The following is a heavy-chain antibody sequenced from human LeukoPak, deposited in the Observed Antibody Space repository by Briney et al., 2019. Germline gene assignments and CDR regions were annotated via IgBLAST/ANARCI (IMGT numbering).Heavy chain of an antibody. CDR2: IYWDDDK. D-gene: IGHD2-2*01. CDR1: GFSLSTTGVG. V-gene: IGHV2-5*02. CDR3: ARSPRGGTSSWDFDY. J-gene: IGHJ4*02. Sequence: SGPTLVKPTQTLTLTCTFSGFSLSTTGVGVGWIRQPPGKALEWLALIYWDDDKRYSPSLKSRLTITKDTSKNQVVLTVTNMDPVDTATYFCARSPRGGTSSWDFDYWGQGALVTVSS.